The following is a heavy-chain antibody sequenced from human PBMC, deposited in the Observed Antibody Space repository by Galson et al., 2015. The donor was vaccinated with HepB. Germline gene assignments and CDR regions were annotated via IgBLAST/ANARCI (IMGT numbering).Heavy chain of an antibody. Sequence: SLRLSCAASRLVISRSWMSWVRQAPGKGLGWVANIKQDGSEKYYVDSVKGRFTISRDNAKNSLYLQVNSLRAEDTAVYYCYAGHYFDSWGQGTLVTVSS. CDR1: RLVISRSW. J-gene: IGHJ4*02. D-gene: IGHD1-14*01. V-gene: IGHV3-7*01. CDR2: IKQDGSEK. CDR3: YAGHYFDS.